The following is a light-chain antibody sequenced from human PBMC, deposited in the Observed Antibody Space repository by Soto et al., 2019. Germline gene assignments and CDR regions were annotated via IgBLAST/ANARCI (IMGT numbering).Light chain of an antibody. J-gene: IGLJ2*01. CDR1: SSNIGAGFY. CDR2: RNH. Sequence: QSVLTQPPSVSGAPGQRVTISCTGSSSNIGAGFYVHWYHQLPGTVPKLLIYRNHNRPSGVSDRFSGSQSGTSASLAITGLQAEDEADYYCQSDDSSLSEMVFGGVTQLTVL. CDR3: QSDDSSLSEMV. V-gene: IGLV1-40*01.